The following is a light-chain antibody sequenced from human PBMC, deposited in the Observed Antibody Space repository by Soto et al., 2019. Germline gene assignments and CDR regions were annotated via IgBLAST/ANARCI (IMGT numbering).Light chain of an antibody. J-gene: IGKJ3*01. CDR3: QQYGSSPFT. CDR2: GAS. CDR1: QSVSSSY. Sequence: EIVLTQSPGTLSLSPGERATLSCRASQSVSSSYLGWYQQKPGQAPRLLIYGASSRATGIPDRFSGNGSGTDFTLTISRVEPEDFAVYYCQQYGSSPFTFGPGTKVDIK. V-gene: IGKV3-20*01.